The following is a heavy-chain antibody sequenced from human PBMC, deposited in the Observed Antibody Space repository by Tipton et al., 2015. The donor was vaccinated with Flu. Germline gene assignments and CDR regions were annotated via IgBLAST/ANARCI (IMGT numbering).Heavy chain of an antibody. CDR1: GGSVNGYF. J-gene: IGHJ4*02. V-gene: IGHV4-59*02. CDR2: IYYSGST. Sequence: TLSLSCTVSGGSVNGYFWSWIRQPPGKGLEWIGYIYYSGSTNYNPSLKSRVTISVDTSKNQFSLKLSSVTAADTAVYYCARGGGGRDYWGQGTLVTVSS. CDR3: ARGGGGRDY. D-gene: IGHD2-15*01.